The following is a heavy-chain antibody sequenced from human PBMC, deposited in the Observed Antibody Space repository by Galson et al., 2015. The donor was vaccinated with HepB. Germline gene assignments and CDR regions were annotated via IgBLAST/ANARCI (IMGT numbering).Heavy chain of an antibody. CDR3: AHRRLVRGVMSGWEGNWFDP. CDR1: GFSLNTSGVG. Sequence: PALVKPTQTLTLTCTFSGFSLNTSGVGVGWIRQPPGKALEWLALIYWDDDKRYSPSLKSRLTITKDTSKKQVVLTMTNMDPVDTASYFCAHRRLVRGVMSGWEGNWFDPWGQGTLVTVSS. V-gene: IGHV2-5*02. CDR2: IYWDDDK. J-gene: IGHJ5*02. D-gene: IGHD3-10*01.